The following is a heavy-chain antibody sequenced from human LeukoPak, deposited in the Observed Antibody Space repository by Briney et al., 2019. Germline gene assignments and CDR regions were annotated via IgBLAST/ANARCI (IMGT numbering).Heavy chain of an antibody. CDR3: ATENYYGSGSYSL. V-gene: IGHV3-21*01. J-gene: IGHJ3*01. CDR1: GFTFSSYS. CDR2: ISSSSSYI. Sequence: NPAGSLRLSCAASGFTFSSYSMNWVRQAPGKGLEWVSSISSSSSYIYYADSVKGRFTISRDNAKNSLYLQMNSLRAEDTAVYYCATENYYGSGSYSLWGQGTMVTVSS. D-gene: IGHD3-10*01.